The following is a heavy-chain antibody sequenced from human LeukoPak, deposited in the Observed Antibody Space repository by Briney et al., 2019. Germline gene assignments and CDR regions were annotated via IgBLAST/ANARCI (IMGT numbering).Heavy chain of an antibody. CDR2: IYHSGST. V-gene: IGHV4-38-2*02. Sequence: SETLSLTCTVSGYSISSGYYWGWIRQPPGEGLERIGNIYHSGSTYYNPSLKSRVTISVDTSKNPFSLKLSSVTAADTAVYYCARRPQLDLEETNWFDPWGQGTLVTVSS. J-gene: IGHJ5*02. CDR3: ARRPQLDLEETNWFDP. D-gene: IGHD1-7*01. CDR1: GYSISSGYY.